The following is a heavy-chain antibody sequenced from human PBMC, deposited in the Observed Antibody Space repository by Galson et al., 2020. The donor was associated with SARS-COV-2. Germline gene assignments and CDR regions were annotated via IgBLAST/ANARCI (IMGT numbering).Heavy chain of an antibody. CDR3: AREALVVVTDDAFDI. J-gene: IGHJ3*02. D-gene: IGHD2-21*02. V-gene: IGHV3-7*01. Sequence: TGGSLRLSCAASGFTFSSYYMSWVRQAPGKGLEWVANIKQDETDKYYVDSVRGRFTISRDNAKNSLYLQMNSLRAEDTAVYYCAREALVVVTDDAFDIWGQGTMVTVSS. CDR2: IKQDETDK. CDR1: GFTFSSYY.